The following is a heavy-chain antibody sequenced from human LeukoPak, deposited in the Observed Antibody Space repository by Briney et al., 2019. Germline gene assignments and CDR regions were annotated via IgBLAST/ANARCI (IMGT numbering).Heavy chain of an antibody. J-gene: IGHJ5*02. D-gene: IGHD3-22*01. Sequence: GGSLRLSCAASGFTFSGSAMHWVRQASGKGLEWVGRIRSKANSYATAYAASVKGRFTISRDDSKNTAYLQMNSLKTEDTAVYYCAKSRWGYYDCGESWGQGTLVTVSS. CDR1: GFTFSGSA. CDR3: AKSRWGYYDCGES. CDR2: IRSKANSYAT. V-gene: IGHV3-73*01.